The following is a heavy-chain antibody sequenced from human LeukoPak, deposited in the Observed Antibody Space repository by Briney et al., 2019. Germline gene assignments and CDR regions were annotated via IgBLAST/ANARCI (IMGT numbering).Heavy chain of an antibody. CDR2: ISWNSGSI. D-gene: IGHD6-19*01. J-gene: IGHJ4*02. Sequence: GGSLRLSCAASGFTFDDYAMHWVRHAPGKGLEWVSGISWNSGSIGYADSVKGRFTISRDNAKNSLYLQMNSLRAEDTALYYCAKDMGAVAGTSDYWGQGTLVTVSS. V-gene: IGHV3-9*01. CDR3: AKDMGAVAGTSDY. CDR1: GFTFDDYA.